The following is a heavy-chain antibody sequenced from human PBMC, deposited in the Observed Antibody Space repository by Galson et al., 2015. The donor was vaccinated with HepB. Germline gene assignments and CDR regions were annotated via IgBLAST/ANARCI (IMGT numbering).Heavy chain of an antibody. V-gene: IGHV1-69*13. CDR1: GGTFSSYA. J-gene: IGHJ6*03. CDR3: ARVRSCSSTSCYEGDYYYYYYMDV. CDR2: IIPIFGTA. Sequence: SVKVSCKASGGTFSSYAISWVRQAPGQGLEWMGGIIPIFGTANYAQKFQGRVTITADESTSTAYMELSSLRSEDTAVYYCARVRSCSSTSCYEGDYYYYYYMDVWGKGTTVTVSS. D-gene: IGHD2-2*01.